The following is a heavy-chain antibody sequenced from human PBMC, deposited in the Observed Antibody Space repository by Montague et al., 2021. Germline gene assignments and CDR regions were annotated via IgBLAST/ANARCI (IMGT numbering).Heavy chain of an antibody. J-gene: IGHJ4*02. Sequence: SETLSLTCNVSGGSVSADTCYWTWLRQPPGKELEWVGYLYYTTSSKYNPSLESRVAISISTSKKQFTLKLSSVTAAATAVYYCARGQWLVPYYLDSWGQGTLVTVSS. CDR1: GGSVSADTCY. CDR2: LYYTTSS. D-gene: IGHD6-19*01. V-gene: IGHV4-61*01. CDR3: ARGQWLVPYYLDS.